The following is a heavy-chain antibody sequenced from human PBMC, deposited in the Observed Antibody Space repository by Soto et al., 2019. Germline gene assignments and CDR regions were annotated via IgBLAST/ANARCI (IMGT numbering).Heavy chain of an antibody. V-gene: IGHV4-4*07. CDR2: IFHTGAT. D-gene: IGHD1-1*01. J-gene: IGHJ4*02. Sequence: QVHLKESGPGLVKPSETLSLTWNVSGVSITSNYWNWVRQPAGKRREWIGRIFHTGATNVNSNLRSRVIMSIDTSKNQFSLKLRPVTAADTAVYYCARDSPSSGRSFDLWGQGILVTVSS. CDR1: GVSITSNY. CDR3: ARDSPSSGRSFDL.